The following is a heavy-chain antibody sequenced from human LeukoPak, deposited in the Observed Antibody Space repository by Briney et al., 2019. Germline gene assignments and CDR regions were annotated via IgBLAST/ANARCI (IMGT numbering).Heavy chain of an antibody. D-gene: IGHD6-19*01. V-gene: IGHV3-48*04. J-gene: IGHJ3*02. CDR3: AREGPGRSVALGAFDI. CDR2: ISSSSTI. Sequence: GGSLRLSCAASGFTFSSYSMNWVRQAPGKGLEWVSYISSSSTIYYADSVKGRFTISRDNAKNSLYLQMNSLRAEDTAVYYCAREGPGRSVALGAFDIWGQGTMVTVSS. CDR1: GFTFSSYS.